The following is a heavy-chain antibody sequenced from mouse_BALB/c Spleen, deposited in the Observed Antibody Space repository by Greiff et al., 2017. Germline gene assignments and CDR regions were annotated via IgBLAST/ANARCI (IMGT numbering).Heavy chain of an antibody. V-gene: IGHV1-5*01. CDR3: TRFLYDSRAMDY. CDR1: GYTFTSYW. D-gene: IGHD2-3*01. CDR2: IYPGNSDT. J-gene: IGHJ4*01. Sequence: VHVKQSGTVLARPGASVKMSCKASGYTFTSYWMHWVKQRPGQGLEWIGAIYPGNSDTSYNQKFKGKAKLTAVTSTSTAYMELSSLTNEDSAVYYCTRFLYDSRAMDYWGQGTSVTVSS.